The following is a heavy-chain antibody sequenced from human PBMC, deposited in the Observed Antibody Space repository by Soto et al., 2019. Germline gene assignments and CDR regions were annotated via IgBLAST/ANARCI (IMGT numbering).Heavy chain of an antibody. J-gene: IGHJ6*02. CDR2: IYYSGST. CDR3: ASTTGFGEPMGYYYYYGMDV. CDR1: GGSISSSSYY. V-gene: IGHV4-39*01. Sequence: SETLSLTCSVSGGSISSSSYYWGWIRQPPGKGLEWIGSIYYSGSTYYNPSLKSRVTISVDTSKNQFSLKLSSVTAADTAVYYCASTTGFGEPMGYYYYYGMDVWGQGTTVTVS. D-gene: IGHD3-10*01.